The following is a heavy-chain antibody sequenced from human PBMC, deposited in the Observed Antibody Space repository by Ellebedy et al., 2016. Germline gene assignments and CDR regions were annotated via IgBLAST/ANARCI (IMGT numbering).Heavy chain of an antibody. J-gene: IGHJ3*02. V-gene: IGHV3-21*05. CDR3: ARGGYCSSSNCFLGPLDI. CDR2: ISSSSSYT. Sequence: GESLKISCAASGFTFSSYSMNWVRQAPGKGLEWVSYISSSSSYTNYADSVKGRFTSYRDNVKNSLYLQMNSLGAEDTAVYYCARGGYCSSSNCFLGPLDIWGQGTMVTVSS. D-gene: IGHD2-2*01. CDR1: GFTFSSYS.